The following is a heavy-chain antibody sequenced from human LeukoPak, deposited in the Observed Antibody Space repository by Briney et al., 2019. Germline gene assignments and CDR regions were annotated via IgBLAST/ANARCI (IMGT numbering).Heavy chain of an antibody. CDR1: GFTFSNAW. V-gene: IGHV3-15*01. Sequence: GGSLRLSCAASGFTFSNAWMSWVRQAPGKGLEWVGRIKSKTDGGTTDYAAPVKGRFTISRDDSKNTLYLQMNSLKTEDTAVYYCTTVSHVLRYFVLGVDAFDIWGQGTMVTVSS. CDR2: IKSKTDGGTT. CDR3: TTVSHVLRYFVLGVDAFDI. J-gene: IGHJ3*02. D-gene: IGHD3-9*01.